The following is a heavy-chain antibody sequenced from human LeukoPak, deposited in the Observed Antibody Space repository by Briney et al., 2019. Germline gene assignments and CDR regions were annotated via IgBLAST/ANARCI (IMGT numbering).Heavy chain of an antibody. V-gene: IGHV3-74*01. Sequence: PGGSLRLSCAASGFTFSSYWMHWVRQAPGKGLVWVSRINSDGTIIGYADSVKGRFTISRDNAKNTLYLQMNSLRAEDTAEYYCARETYSYDSSGYYYPSGFDYWGQGTLVTVSS. CDR2: INSDGTII. CDR1: GFTFSSYW. CDR3: ARETYSYDSSGYYYPSGFDY. J-gene: IGHJ4*02. D-gene: IGHD3-22*01.